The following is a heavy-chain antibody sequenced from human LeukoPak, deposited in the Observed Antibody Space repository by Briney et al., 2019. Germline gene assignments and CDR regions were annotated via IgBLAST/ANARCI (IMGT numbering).Heavy chain of an antibody. CDR3: ARSGFAVWGGWFDP. D-gene: IGHD3-22*01. CDR2: INHSGST. CDR1: GGSFSGYY. J-gene: IGHJ5*02. Sequence: SETLSLTCAVYGGSFSGYYWSWIRQPPGKGLEWIGEINHSGSTNYNPSLKSRVTISVDTSKNQFSLKLSSVTAADAAVYYCARSGFAVWGGWFDPWGQGTLVTVSS. V-gene: IGHV4-34*01.